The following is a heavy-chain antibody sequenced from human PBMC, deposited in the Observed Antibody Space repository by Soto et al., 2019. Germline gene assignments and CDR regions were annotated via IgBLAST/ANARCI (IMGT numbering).Heavy chain of an antibody. CDR1: GGSISSGGYY. V-gene: IGHV4-31*03. D-gene: IGHD6-19*01. CDR2: IYYSGST. CDR3: ARYSSGWHGNWFDP. J-gene: IGHJ5*02. Sequence: SETLSLTCTVSGGSISSGGYYWSWIRQHPGKGLEWIGYIYYSGSTYYNPSLKSRVTISVDTSKNQFSLKLSSVTAADTAVYYCARYSSGWHGNWFDPWGQGTLVTVSS.